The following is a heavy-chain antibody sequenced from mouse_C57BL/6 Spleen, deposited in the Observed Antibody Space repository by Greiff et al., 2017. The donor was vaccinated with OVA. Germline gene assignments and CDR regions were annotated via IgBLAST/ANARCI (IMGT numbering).Heavy chain of an antibody. CDR1: GYSFTGYY. J-gene: IGHJ3*01. CDR3: ARRDGYYEGFAY. Sequence: EVKLVESGPELVKPGASVKISCKASGYSFTGYYMNWVKQSPEKSLEWIGEINPSTGGTTYNQKFKAKATLTVDKSSSTAYMQLKSLTSEDSAVYYCARRDGYYEGFAYWGQGTLVTVSA. CDR2: INPSTGGT. V-gene: IGHV1-42*01. D-gene: IGHD2-3*01.